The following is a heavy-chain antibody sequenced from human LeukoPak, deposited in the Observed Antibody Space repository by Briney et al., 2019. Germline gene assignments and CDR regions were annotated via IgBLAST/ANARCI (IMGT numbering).Heavy chain of an antibody. CDR3: ARTWYYYYMDV. CDR1: GGSFSGYY. Sequence: TSETLSLTCAVYGGSFSGYYWSWIRQPPGKGLEWIGEINHSGSTNYNPSLKSRVTISVDTSKNQFSLKLSSVTAADTAVYYCARTWYYYYMDVWGKGTTVTVSS. CDR2: INHSGST. J-gene: IGHJ6*03. V-gene: IGHV4-34*01.